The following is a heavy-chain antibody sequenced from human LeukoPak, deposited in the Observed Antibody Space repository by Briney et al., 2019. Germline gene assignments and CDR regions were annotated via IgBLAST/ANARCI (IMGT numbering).Heavy chain of an antibody. CDR3: AKRGVVIRVILVGFHKEAYYFDS. Sequence: ASVKVSCKASGYTFTCYYMHWVRQAPGQGLEWMGWINPNSGGTSYAQKFQGRVTMTRDTSISTAYMELSRLRSDDTAVYFCAKRGVVIRVILVGFHKEAYYFDSWGQGALVTVSS. V-gene: IGHV1-2*02. CDR1: GYTFTCYY. D-gene: IGHD3-22*01. CDR2: INPNSGGT. J-gene: IGHJ4*02.